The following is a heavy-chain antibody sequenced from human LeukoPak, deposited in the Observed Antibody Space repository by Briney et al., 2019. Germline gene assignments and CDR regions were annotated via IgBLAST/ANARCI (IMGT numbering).Heavy chain of an antibody. D-gene: IGHD3-22*01. CDR2: IYTSGST. Sequence: SETLSLTCTVSGGSISSGSYYWSWIRQPAGKGLGWIGRIYTSGSTNYNPSLKSRVTISVDTSKNQFSLKLSSVTAADTAVYYCARDLVISPLSPDAFDIWGQGTMVTVSS. CDR1: GGSISSGSYY. J-gene: IGHJ3*02. CDR3: ARDLVISPLSPDAFDI. V-gene: IGHV4-61*02.